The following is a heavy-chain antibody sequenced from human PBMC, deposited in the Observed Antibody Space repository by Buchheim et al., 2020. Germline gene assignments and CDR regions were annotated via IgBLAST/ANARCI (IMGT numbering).Heavy chain of an antibody. D-gene: IGHD3-10*01. V-gene: IGHV3-30*18. CDR2: ISYDGSNK. CDR3: AKDGGEGVLLWFGEFSLFKSYGMDV. J-gene: IGHJ6*02. CDR1: GFTFSSYG. Sequence: QVQLVESGGGVVQPGRSLRLSCAASGFTFSSYGMHWVRQAPGKGLEWVAVISYDGSNKYYADTVKGRFTISRDNSTNTLYLQMNSLGVEDTAVYYCAKDGGEGVLLWFGEFSLFKSYGMDVWGQGTT.